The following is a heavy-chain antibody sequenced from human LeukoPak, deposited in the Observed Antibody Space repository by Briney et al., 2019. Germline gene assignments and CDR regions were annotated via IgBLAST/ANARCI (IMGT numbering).Heavy chain of an antibody. V-gene: IGHV4-39*07. CDR3: ARRRGSSSWRHLSY. Sequence: PSETLSLTCTVSGGSISSSSYYWSWIRQPPGKGLEWIGEINHSGSTNYNPSLKSRVTISVDTSKNQFSLKLSSVTAADTAVYYCARRRGSSSWRHLSYWGQGTLVTVSS. J-gene: IGHJ4*02. CDR1: GGSISSSSYY. CDR2: INHSGST. D-gene: IGHD6-6*01.